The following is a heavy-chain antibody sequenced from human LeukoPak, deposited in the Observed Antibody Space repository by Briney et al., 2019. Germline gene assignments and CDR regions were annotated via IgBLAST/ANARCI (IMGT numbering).Heavy chain of an antibody. V-gene: IGHV1-18*01. CDR3: ARDGTSTDDY. CDR2: ISGNNDNP. J-gene: IGHJ4*02. CDR1: GYTFSNFG. D-gene: IGHD2-2*01. Sequence: GASVKVSCKASGYTFSNFGISWVRQAPGRGLEWMGWISGNNDNPNYGQKFQGRFTVTSDSSTRTAYMELKRLRSDDTAVYYCARDGTSTDDYWGQGTLVTVSS.